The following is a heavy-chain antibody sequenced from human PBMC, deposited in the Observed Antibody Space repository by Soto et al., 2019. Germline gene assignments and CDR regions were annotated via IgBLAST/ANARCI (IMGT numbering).Heavy chain of an antibody. CDR2: ISYDASYK. CDR3: AKEYPYDTTGYYRLLFDY. V-gene: IGHV3-30*18. D-gene: IGHD3-22*01. Sequence: GGSLRLSCAASGFTFSNYGMHWVRQAPGTGLEWVAVISYDASYKYYADSVKGRFTISRDNSKNTRYLQTNSLRAEDTAVYYCAKEYPYDTTGYYRLLFDYWGQGTLVTVSS. CDR1: GFTFSNYG. J-gene: IGHJ4*02.